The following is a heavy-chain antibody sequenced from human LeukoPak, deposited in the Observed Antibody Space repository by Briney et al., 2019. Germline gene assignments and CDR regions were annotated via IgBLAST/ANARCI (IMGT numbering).Heavy chain of an antibody. CDR2: IVGDGSKA. Sequence: GGSLRLSCAASGFTFSTYGMQWVRQAPGKGLEWVAVIVGDGSKAHYADSVRGRFTVSRDNSKNTLYLQMNSLRAEDTAVYCCARDSITGDNSLDYWGRGTLVTVSS. CDR1: GFTFSTYG. J-gene: IGHJ4*02. V-gene: IGHV3-33*05. CDR3: ARDSITGDNSLDY. D-gene: IGHD7-27*01.